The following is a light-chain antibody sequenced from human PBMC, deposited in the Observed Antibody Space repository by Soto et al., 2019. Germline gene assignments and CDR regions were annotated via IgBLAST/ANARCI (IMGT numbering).Light chain of an antibody. Sequence: EIVLTQSPGTLSLSPGERATLXCRASQSVSSSYLAWYQQKPGQAPRLLIYGASSRATGIPDRFSGSGSGTDFTLTISRLEPEDFAVYYCQQYGSSPDTFGQGTKLEIK. V-gene: IGKV3-20*01. CDR2: GAS. J-gene: IGKJ2*01. CDR1: QSVSSSY. CDR3: QQYGSSPDT.